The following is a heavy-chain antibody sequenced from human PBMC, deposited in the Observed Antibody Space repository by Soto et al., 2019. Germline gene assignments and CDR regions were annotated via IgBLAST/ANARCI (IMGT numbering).Heavy chain of an antibody. V-gene: IGHV3-23*01. CDR2: ISGSGGST. CDR3: AKAVEQLVPYYYYGMDV. CDR1: GFTFSSYA. J-gene: IGHJ6*02. Sequence: GGSLRLSCAASGFTFSSYAMSWVRQAPGKGLEWVSAISGSGGSTYYADSVKGRFTISRDNSKNTLYLQMNSLRAEDTAVYYCAKAVEQLVPYYYYGMDVWGQGTTVTVSS. D-gene: IGHD6-6*01.